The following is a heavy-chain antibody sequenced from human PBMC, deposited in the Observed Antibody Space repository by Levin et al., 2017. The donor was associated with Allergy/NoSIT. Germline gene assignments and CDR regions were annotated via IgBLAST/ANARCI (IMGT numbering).Heavy chain of an antibody. Sequence: SETLSLTCTVFGGSIGSTTYWWGWIRQPPGKGLEWIATMYYSGNTFYSPSLQSRVTISVDKSKNQFSLKLTSVTAADTASYYCAKRPGYGYTFDIWGQGTMVTVSS. CDR2: MYYSGNT. D-gene: IGHD6-13*01. CDR3: AKRPGYGYTFDI. CDR1: GGSIGSTTYW. J-gene: IGHJ3*02. V-gene: IGHV4-39*01.